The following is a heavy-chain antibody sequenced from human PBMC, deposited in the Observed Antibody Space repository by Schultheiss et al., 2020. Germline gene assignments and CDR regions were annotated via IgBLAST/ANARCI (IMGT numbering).Heavy chain of an antibody. Sequence: SETLSLTCAVYGGSFSGYYWGWIRQPPGKGLEWLGEINRGGSTNYNPSLKSRVTISVDTSKNQFSLRLSSVTAADTAVYYCARDRRSGYSRYYYYGMDVWGQGTTVTVSS. CDR2: INRGGST. J-gene: IGHJ6*02. D-gene: IGHD3-3*01. CDR3: ARDRRSGYSRYYYYGMDV. CDR1: GGSFSGYY. V-gene: IGHV4-34*01.